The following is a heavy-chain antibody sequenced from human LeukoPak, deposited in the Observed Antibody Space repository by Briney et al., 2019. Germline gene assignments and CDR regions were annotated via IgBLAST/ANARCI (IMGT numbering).Heavy chain of an antibody. D-gene: IGHD2/OR15-2a*01. CDR3: AKGVSGPQYYFHF. V-gene: IGHV3-23*05. Sequence: GGSLRLSCAASGFTFSDSAMRWVRQAPGKGLEWVLSIDRSGTNTFYADSVKGRFTISRDNSKNTVYLYMVSLRAEDTAMYYCAKGVSGPQYYFHFWGQGNMVTVSS. CDR1: GFTFSDSA. CDR2: IDRSGTNT. J-gene: IGHJ4*02.